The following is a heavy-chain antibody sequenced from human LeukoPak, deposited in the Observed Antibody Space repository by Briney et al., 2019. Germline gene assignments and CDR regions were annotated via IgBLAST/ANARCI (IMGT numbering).Heavy chain of an antibody. V-gene: IGHV3-30*02. CDR2: IRYDGSNK. D-gene: IGHD3/OR15-3a*01. J-gene: IGHJ4*02. CDR1: GFTFNQYG. Sequence: GGSLRLSCAASGFTFNQYGMHWVRQAPGKGLEWVAFIRYDGSNKYYADSVKGRFTISRDNSKNTLYLQMNSLRAEDTAVYYCARGYWTGYHHLDFWGQGTLVTVSS. CDR3: ARGYWTGYHHLDF.